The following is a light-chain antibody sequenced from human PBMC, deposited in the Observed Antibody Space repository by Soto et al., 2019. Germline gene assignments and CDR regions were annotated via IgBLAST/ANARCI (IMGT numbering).Light chain of an antibody. Sequence: QSVLTQPASVSGSPGQSITISCTGTSSDVGVYDYVSWYQQHPGKAPKLMIYEVTNRPSGVSNRFSGSKSGNTASLTISGLRAEDEADYYCTSYTTTNTPYVFGSGTKVTV. V-gene: IGLV2-14*01. J-gene: IGLJ1*01. CDR2: EVT. CDR1: SSDVGVYDY. CDR3: TSYTTTNTPYV.